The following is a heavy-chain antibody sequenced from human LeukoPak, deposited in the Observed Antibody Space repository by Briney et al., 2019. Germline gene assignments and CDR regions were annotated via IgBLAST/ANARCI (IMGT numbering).Heavy chain of an antibody. D-gene: IGHD2-15*01. Sequence: SETLSLTCTVSGGSISSSSYYWGWIRQPPGKGLEWIGSIYYSGSTYYNPSLKSRVTISVDTSKNQFSLKLSSVTAADAAVYYCARGEGCSGGSCSYYYYYGMDVWGQGTTVTVPS. CDR1: GGSISSSSYY. CDR3: ARGEGCSGGSCSYYYYYGMDV. CDR2: IYYSGST. J-gene: IGHJ6*02. V-gene: IGHV4-39*07.